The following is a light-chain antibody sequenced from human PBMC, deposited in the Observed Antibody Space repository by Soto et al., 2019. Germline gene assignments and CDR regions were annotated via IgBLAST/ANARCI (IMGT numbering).Light chain of an antibody. J-gene: IGLJ1*01. CDR1: SSDVGGYNY. CDR2: DVS. Sequence: QSALTQPPSASGSPGQSVTISCTGTSSDVGGYNYVSWYQQHPGRAPKVLIYDVSNRPAGVSDRFSGSRSGNTASLTISGLHSEDEADYYCCSYTSSNSLVFGTGTKVTVL. V-gene: IGLV2-14*01. CDR3: CSYTSSNSLV.